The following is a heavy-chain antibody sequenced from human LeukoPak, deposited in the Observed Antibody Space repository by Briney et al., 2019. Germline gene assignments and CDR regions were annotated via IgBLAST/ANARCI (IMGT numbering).Heavy chain of an antibody. Sequence: SETLSLTCAVYGGSFSGYYWSWIRQPPGKGLEWTGEINHSGSTNYNPSLKSRVTISVDTSKNQFSLKLSSVTAADTAVYYCARAVDTALILRYYFDYWGQGTLVTVSS. V-gene: IGHV4-34*01. J-gene: IGHJ4*02. CDR2: INHSGST. CDR3: ARAVDTALILRYYFDY. D-gene: IGHD5-18*01. CDR1: GGSFSGYY.